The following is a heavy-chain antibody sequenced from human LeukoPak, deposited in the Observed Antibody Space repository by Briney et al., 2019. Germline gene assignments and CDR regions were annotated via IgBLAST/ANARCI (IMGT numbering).Heavy chain of an antibody. CDR1: GGSISSSSYY. Sequence: SETLSLTCTVSGGSISSSSYYWGWIRQPPGKGLEWIGSIYYSGSTYYNPSLKSRVTISVDTSKNQFSLKLSSVTAADTAVYYCARLEGIVVINPWGQGTLVTVSS. J-gene: IGHJ5*02. V-gene: IGHV4-39*01. D-gene: IGHD3-22*01. CDR3: ARLEGIVVINP. CDR2: IYYSGST.